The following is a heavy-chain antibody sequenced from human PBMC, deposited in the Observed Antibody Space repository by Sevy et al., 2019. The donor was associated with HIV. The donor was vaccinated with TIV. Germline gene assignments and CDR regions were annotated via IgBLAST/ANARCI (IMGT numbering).Heavy chain of an antibody. CDR3: ARDSCSGGSCYQSGVY. Sequence: ASVKVSCKAYGYTFTIYRINWVRQAPGQGLEWMGWISPYNGDTNYAQKFQGRVSMTTDTSTTTGYMELRSLRSDDTAVYYCARDSCSGGSCYQSGVYWGQGTLVTVSS. CDR2: ISPYNGDT. D-gene: IGHD2-15*01. CDR1: GYTFTIYR. V-gene: IGHV1-18*01. J-gene: IGHJ4*02.